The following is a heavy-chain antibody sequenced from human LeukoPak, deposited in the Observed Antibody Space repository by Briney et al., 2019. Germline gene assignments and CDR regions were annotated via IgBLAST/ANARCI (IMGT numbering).Heavy chain of an antibody. J-gene: IGHJ6*02. CDR1: GGSISSYY. CDR3: ARENYYDSSGYSEGMDV. V-gene: IGHV4-59*12. CDR2: IYYSGST. Sequence: PSETLSLTCTVSGGSISSYYWSWIRQPPGKGLEWIGYIYYSGSTNYNPSLKSRVTMSIDTSKNQFSLRLNSVTAADTAVYYCARENYYDSSGYSEGMDVWGQGTTVTVS. D-gene: IGHD3-22*01.